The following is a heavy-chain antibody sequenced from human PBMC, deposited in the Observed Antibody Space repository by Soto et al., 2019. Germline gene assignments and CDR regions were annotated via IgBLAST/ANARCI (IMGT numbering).Heavy chain of an antibody. CDR3: ASLRAPPGEQQLNFFSH. J-gene: IGHJ4*02. V-gene: IGHV1-46*01. CDR2: INPHAGST. Sequence: QVQLAQSGAEVKKPGASVKVSCTASGYTFTSYYMHWVRQAPGQGLEWMGIINPHAGSTSYAQKSQGRLTMTRDTSRSPASMDRGSLRCEDTAVSYCASLRAPPGEQQLNFFSHWGQGTLVTVAS. CDR1: GYTFTSYY. D-gene: IGHD6-13*01.